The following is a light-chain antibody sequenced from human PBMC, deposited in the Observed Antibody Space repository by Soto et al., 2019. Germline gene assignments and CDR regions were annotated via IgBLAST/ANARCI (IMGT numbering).Light chain of an antibody. CDR2: WAS. CDR3: QQYYTTPLT. CDR1: QSVLYNSNNKNY. Sequence: DIVMTQSPDSLAMSLGERANINCKSSQSVLYNSNNKNYLAWYQQKPGQPPKLLIYWASAREAGVPDRFSGSGSGTDFTLTISSLQAEDVAVYYCQQYYTTPLTFGGGTKVEIK. V-gene: IGKV4-1*01. J-gene: IGKJ4*01.